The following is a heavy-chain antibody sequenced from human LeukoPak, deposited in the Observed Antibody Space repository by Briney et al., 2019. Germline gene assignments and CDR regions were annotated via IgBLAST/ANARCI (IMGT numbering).Heavy chain of an antibody. CDR3: ARGEYSYGPLDYYYYMDV. D-gene: IGHD5-18*01. Sequence: PGGSLRLSCAASGFTFGSYTMNWVRQAPGKGLEWVSSISSSSSYIYYADSVKGRFTISRDNAKNSLYLQMNSLRAEDTAVYYCARGEYSYGPLDYYYYMDVWGKGTTVTVSS. CDR1: GFTFGSYT. V-gene: IGHV3-21*01. J-gene: IGHJ6*03. CDR2: ISSSSSYI.